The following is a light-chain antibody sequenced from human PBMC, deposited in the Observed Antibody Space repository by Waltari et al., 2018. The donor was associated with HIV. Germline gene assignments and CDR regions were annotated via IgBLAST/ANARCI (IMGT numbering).Light chain of an antibody. Sequence: VLTQSPGTLSLSPGERATLSCRASQSVNANFFSWYQQRPGQAPRLLIYGASTRAPGIPDRVSGSGSGTDFTLTISRLEPEDFAVYYCHQYGNSPSTFGQGTTLDIK. V-gene: IGKV3-20*01. CDR3: HQYGNSPST. CDR1: QSVNANF. CDR2: GAS. J-gene: IGKJ2*01.